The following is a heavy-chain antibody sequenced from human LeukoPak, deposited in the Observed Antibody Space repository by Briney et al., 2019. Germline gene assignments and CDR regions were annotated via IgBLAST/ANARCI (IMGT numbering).Heavy chain of an antibody. J-gene: IGHJ4*02. D-gene: IGHD2-15*01. CDR2: IYDSGST. V-gene: IGHV4-59*11. Sequence: SETLSLTCTVSGGSISSHYWSWIRQPPGKGLEWIGSIYDSGSTKYNPSLKSRVTISGDTSKNQFSLKLNSVTAADTAVYYCARVTLLGPATGIDYWGQGTLVTVSS. CDR1: GGSISSHY. CDR3: ARVTLLGPATGIDY.